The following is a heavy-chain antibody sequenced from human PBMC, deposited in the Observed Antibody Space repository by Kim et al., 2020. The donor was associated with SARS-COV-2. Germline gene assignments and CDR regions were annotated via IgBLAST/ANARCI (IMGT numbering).Heavy chain of an antibody. Sequence: DSVEGRLTSSRDTSKDTVYMQMNSLRAEDTAVYYCAKDQTEWELLPYFDYWGQGTLVTVSS. CDR3: AKDQTEWELLPYFDY. J-gene: IGHJ4*02. V-gene: IGHV3-23*01. D-gene: IGHD1-26*01.